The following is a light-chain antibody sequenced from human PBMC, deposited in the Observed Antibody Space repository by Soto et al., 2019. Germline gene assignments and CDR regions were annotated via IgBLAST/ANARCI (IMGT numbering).Light chain of an antibody. CDR3: QHYGTSAL. V-gene: IGKV3-20*01. CDR1: QSVSDSY. Sequence: EIVLTQSPGTLSLSPGERATLSCRASQSVSDSYLAWYQQKPRQAPRLLIYASSRATGIPDRFSGSGSGTDFPLTISRLEPEDFAVYYCQHYGTSALFGPGTTVDIK. J-gene: IGKJ3*01. CDR2: AS.